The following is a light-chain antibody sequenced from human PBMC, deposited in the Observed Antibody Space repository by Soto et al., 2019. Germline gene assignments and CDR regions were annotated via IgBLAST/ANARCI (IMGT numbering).Light chain of an antibody. V-gene: IGKV3-15*01. J-gene: IGKJ1*01. Sequence: EIVMTQSPATLSVSPGERATLSCRASQSVSSNLAWYQQKPGQAPRLLIYGASTRATGIPARLSGSGSGTEFALTISSLQSEDFAVYYCQQYINWPTWTFGQGTRVEIK. CDR1: QSVSSN. CDR2: GAS. CDR3: QQYINWPTWT.